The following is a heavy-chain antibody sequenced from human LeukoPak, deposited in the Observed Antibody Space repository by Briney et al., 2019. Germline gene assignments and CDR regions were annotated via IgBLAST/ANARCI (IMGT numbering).Heavy chain of an antibody. J-gene: IGHJ5*02. CDR1: GFTFSSYS. Sequence: GSLRLSCAASGFTFSSYSMNWVRQAPGKGLEWVSSISSSSSYIYYADSVKGRFTISRDNAKNSLYLQMNSLRAEDTAVYYCAREDIVVVPAAMGSWEPNWFDPWGQGTLVTVSS. CDR2: ISSSSSYI. CDR3: AREDIVVVPAAMGSWEPNWFDP. V-gene: IGHV3-21*01. D-gene: IGHD2-2*01.